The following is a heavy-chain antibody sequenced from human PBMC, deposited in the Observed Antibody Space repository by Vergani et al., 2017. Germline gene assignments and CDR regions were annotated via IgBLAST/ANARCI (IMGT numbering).Heavy chain of an antibody. J-gene: IGHJ4*02. CDR3: AKFPLNITTPDRGDF. CDR2: VSGSGSKT. V-gene: IGHV3-23*01. CDR1: GFAFESYG. D-gene: IGHD1-1*01. Sequence: EVQLLESGGGLVQPGGSLRLSCAASGFAFESYGMTWVRQAPGKGLEWVSAVSGSGSKTYYSSSVKGRFTISRDNSKSTLYLRMNSLRVEDTAVYYCAKFPLNITTPDRGDFWGQGSLVTVSS.